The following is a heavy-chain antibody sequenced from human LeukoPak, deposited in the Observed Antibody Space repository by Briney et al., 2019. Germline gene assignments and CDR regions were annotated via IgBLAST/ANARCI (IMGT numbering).Heavy chain of an antibody. J-gene: IGHJ2*01. CDR1: GYTFTSYG. CDR3: ARDRGIAAAGHGYFDL. Sequence: GASVKVSCKASGYTFTSYGISWVRQAPGQGLEWMGGIIPIFGTANYAQKFQGRVTITADESTSTAYMELSSLRSEDTAVYYCARDRGIAAAGHGYFDLWGRGTLVTVSS. CDR2: IIPIFGTA. V-gene: IGHV1-69*13. D-gene: IGHD6-13*01.